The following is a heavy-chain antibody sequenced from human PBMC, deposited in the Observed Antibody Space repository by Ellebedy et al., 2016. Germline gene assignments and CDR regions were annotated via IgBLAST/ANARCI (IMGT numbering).Heavy chain of an antibody. CDR2: ISYDGSNK. Sequence: GESLKISXAASGFTFSSYAMHWVRQAPGKGLEWVAVISYDGSNKYYADSVKGRFTISRDNSKNTLYLQMNSLRAEDTAVYYCARDPSRDDYGDYAYYYYYGMDVWGQGTTVTVSS. D-gene: IGHD4-17*01. CDR3: ARDPSRDDYGDYAYYYYYGMDV. V-gene: IGHV3-30-3*01. J-gene: IGHJ6*02. CDR1: GFTFSSYA.